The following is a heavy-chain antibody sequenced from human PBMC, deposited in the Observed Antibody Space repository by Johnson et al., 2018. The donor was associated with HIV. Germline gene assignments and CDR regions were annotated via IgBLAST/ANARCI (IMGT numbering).Heavy chain of an antibody. CDR3: AKDFIAAAGHDAFDI. J-gene: IGHJ3*02. V-gene: IGHV3-30*18. D-gene: IGHD6-13*01. CDR2: ISYDGSNK. Sequence: QVQLVESGGGVVQPGRSLRLSCAASGFTFSSYGMHWVRQAPGKGLEWVAVISYDGSNKYYADSVKGRFTISRDNSKNTLYLQMNSLRAEDTAVYYCAKDFIAAAGHDAFDIWGQGTMVTVSS. CDR1: GFTFSSYG.